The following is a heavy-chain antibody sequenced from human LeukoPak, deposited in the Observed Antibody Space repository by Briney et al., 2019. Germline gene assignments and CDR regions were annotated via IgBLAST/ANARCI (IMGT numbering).Heavy chain of an antibody. CDR3: AREVGATVGNWFDP. Sequence: ASVKVSCKASGYTFTDYYMHWVRQAPGQGLEWMGRINPNTGGTNYAQKFQGRVTMTRDTSISTAYMELSRLRSDDTAVYYCAREVGATVGNWFDPWGQGTLVTVSS. CDR1: GYTFTDYY. D-gene: IGHD1-26*01. CDR2: INPNTGGT. J-gene: IGHJ5*02. V-gene: IGHV1-2*06.